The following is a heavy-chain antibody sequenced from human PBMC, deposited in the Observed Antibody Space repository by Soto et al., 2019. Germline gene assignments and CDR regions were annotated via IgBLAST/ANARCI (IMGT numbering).Heavy chain of an antibody. CDR1: GGSISSYY. D-gene: IGHD3-9*01. Sequence: SSETLSLTCTVSGGSISSYYGSWIRQPPGKGLEWIGYIYYSGSTNYNPSLKSRVTISVDTSKNQFSLKLSSVTAADTAVYYCARDNPYYDILTGYFPPPSPIYYYYGMDVWGQGTTVTVSS. V-gene: IGHV4-59*12. J-gene: IGHJ6*02. CDR3: ARDNPYYDILTGYFPPPSPIYYYYGMDV. CDR2: IYYSGST.